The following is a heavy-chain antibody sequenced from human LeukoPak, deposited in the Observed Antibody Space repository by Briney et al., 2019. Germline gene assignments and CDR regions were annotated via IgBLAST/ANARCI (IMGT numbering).Heavy chain of an antibody. D-gene: IGHD6-19*01. V-gene: IGHV1-46*01. CDR1: GYTFTSYY. Sequence: GASVKVSCKASGYTFTSYYMHWVRQAPGQGLEWIGIINPSGGSTTYAQKFQGRVTMTRDTSTSTVYMDLSSLRSEDTAVYYCARGSSGWYPQPHWGQGTLVTVSS. J-gene: IGHJ4*02. CDR2: INPSGGST. CDR3: ARGSSGWYPQPH.